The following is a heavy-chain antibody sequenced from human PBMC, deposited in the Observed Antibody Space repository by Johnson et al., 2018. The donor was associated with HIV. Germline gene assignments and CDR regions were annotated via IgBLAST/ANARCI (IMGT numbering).Heavy chain of an antibody. J-gene: IGHJ3*01. CDR3: AKDKRDYGGPPGADAFDF. CDR2: IRDGGLT. CDR1: GFTFDDYA. D-gene: IGHD4/OR15-4a*01. Sequence: VQLVESGGVVVQPGGSLRLSCAASGFTFDDYAMHWVRQPPGKGLEWVSLIRDGGLTLYADSVKGRFTISRDTSTNSLYLEMNSLKTEDTALYYCAKDKRDYGGPPGADAFDFWGQGTMVTVSA. V-gene: IGHV3-43*01.